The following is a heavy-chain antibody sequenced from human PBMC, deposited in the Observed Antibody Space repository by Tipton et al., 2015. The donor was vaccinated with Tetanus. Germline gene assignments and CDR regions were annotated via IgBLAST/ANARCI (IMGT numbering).Heavy chain of an antibody. J-gene: IGHJ5*02. CDR2: IYSGGST. Sequence: SLRLSCAASGLTVSSNYMSWVRQAPGKGLEWVSVIYSGGSTYYADSVKGRFTISRDNSKNTLYLQMNYLRADDTAVYYCAIGAPVNWFVPLGQGPLVTFSS. V-gene: IGHV3-53*01. CDR3: AIGAPVNWFVP. CDR1: GLTVSSNY.